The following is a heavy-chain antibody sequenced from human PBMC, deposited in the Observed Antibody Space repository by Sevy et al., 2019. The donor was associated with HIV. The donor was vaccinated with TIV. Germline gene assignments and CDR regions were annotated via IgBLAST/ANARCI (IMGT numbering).Heavy chain of an antibody. CDR1: GFTFSTYS. CDR3: ARDRGYLAFDI. D-gene: IGHD3-10*01. J-gene: IGHJ3*02. Sequence: GGSLRLSCAASGFTFSTYSMNWVRQAPGKGLEWVSYISSSSSTIYYEDSVKGRFTISRDNAKNSLYLQMNSLSAEYTAVYYCARDRGYLAFDIWGQGTMVTVSS. CDR2: ISSSSSTI. V-gene: IGHV3-48*01.